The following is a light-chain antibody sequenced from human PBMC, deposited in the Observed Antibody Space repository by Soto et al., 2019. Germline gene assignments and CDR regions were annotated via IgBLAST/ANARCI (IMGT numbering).Light chain of an antibody. V-gene: IGKV3-20*01. CDR1: QRVSSSY. CDR3: QQYGSSPRT. J-gene: IGKJ1*01. CDR2: GAS. Sequence: EMVLTQSPGTLSLSPGERATLSCRASQRVSSSYLAWYQQKPGQAPRLLIYGASSNATGIPDRFSGSGSGTDLTLTISRVEPEDFAVYYCQQYGSSPRTFGQGTKVEIK.